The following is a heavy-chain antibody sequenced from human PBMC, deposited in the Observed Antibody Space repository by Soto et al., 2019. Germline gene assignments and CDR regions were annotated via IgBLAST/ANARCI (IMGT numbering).Heavy chain of an antibody. V-gene: IGHV4-4*09. CDR3: ARTLDYGHMDV. J-gene: IGHJ6*03. CDR2: IYRRGST. Sequence: PSETLSLTCAVSGGSVRNQYWSWIRRPPGRGLEWIGYIYRRGSTKYNPSLKSRLTISVDTSKHQFSLKLSSVTAADTAVYYCARTLDYGHMDVWGKGTTVTVSS. CDR1: GGSVRNQY. D-gene: IGHD3-16*01.